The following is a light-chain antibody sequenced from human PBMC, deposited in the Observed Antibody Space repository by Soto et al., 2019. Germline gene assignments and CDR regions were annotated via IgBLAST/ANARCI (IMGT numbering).Light chain of an antibody. Sequence: EIVLTQSPATLSLSPGERATLSCRASQSVSSYLAWYQQKPGQAPRLPIYDASNRATGIPARFSGSGSGTDFTLTFSSLEPEDFAVYYCQQRSNWPGLFTFGPGTKVDIK. CDR2: DAS. CDR1: QSVSSY. J-gene: IGKJ3*01. V-gene: IGKV3-11*01. CDR3: QQRSNWPGLFT.